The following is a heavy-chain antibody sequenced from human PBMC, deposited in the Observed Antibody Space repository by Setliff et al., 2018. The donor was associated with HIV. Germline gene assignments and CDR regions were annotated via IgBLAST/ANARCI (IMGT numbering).Heavy chain of an antibody. J-gene: IGHJ4*02. Sequence: ASVKVSCKASGYTFTNYDINWVRQATGQGLEWMGRTNPNSGNTEYAQQFQGRVTMTRNTSISTAYMELSSLRSEDTAIYYCARGHSGNDYWGQGTLVTVSS. CDR3: ARGHSGNDY. CDR1: GYTFTNYD. D-gene: IGHD1-1*01. V-gene: IGHV1-8*02. CDR2: TNPNSGNT.